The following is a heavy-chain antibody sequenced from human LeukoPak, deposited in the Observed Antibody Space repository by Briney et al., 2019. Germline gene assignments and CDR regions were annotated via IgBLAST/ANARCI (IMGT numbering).Heavy chain of an antibody. V-gene: IGHV4-38-2*02. Sequence: SETLSLTCTVSGYSVSSGYYWGWIRQPPGKGLEWIANIYHSGSTYYNPSLKSRVTISVDTSKNQFSLKLSSVTAADTAVFYCARGSVNGHFDYWGQGTLVTVSS. CDR2: IYHSGST. CDR3: ARGSVNGHFDY. CDR1: GYSVSSGYY. D-gene: IGHD2-8*01. J-gene: IGHJ4*02.